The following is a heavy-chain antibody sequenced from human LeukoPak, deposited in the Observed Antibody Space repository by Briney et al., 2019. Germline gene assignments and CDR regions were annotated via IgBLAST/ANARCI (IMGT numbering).Heavy chain of an antibody. J-gene: IGHJ6*02. CDR3: ARDHVYGSENPYYYYGMDV. CDR1: GGSISNYY. CDR2: ISASGST. V-gene: IGHV4-4*07. D-gene: IGHD3-10*01. Sequence: PSETLSLTCTVSGGSISNYYWSWIRQPAGEGLEWIGRISASGSTNYNPSLMSRVTMSVDTSKNQISLKLTSVTAADTAVYYCARDHVYGSENPYYYYGMDVWGQGTTVSVPS.